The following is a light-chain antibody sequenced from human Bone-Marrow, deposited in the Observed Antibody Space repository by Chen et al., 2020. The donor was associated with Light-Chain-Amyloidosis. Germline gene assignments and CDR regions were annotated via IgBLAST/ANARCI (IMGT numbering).Light chain of an antibody. J-gene: IGLJ3*02. CDR2: SNN. CDR3: AAWDDSLNGWV. Sequence: QSVLTPPPSASGTPGQRVIISCSGSSSNLGSNTVNWYQQLPGTAPKLLIYSNNQRPSGVPDRCSGAKSGTSAALAISGLQSEDEADYYCAAWDDSLNGWVFGGGTKLTVL. CDR1: SSNLGSNT. V-gene: IGLV1-44*01.